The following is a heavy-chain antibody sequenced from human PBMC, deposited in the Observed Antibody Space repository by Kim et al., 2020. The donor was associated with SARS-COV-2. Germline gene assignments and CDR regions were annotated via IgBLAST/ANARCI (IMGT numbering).Heavy chain of an antibody. CDR2: VYYTGDT. Sequence: SETLSLTCTVSGGSISTAFYWGWIRQPPGKVLEWIGSVYYTGDTYYSPSLKGRVTIYVDTSKNQFSLDVNSVTAADTAMYYCARPSSRFGDYALWGQGT. J-gene: IGHJ4*02. CDR1: GGSISTAFY. CDR3: ARPSSRFGDYAL. D-gene: IGHD3-10*01. V-gene: IGHV4-39*01.